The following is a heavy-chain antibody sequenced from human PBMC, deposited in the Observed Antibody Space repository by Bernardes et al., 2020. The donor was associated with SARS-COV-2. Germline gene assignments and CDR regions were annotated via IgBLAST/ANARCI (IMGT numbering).Heavy chain of an antibody. V-gene: IGHV3-33*01. J-gene: IGHJ4*02. CDR2: IWYDGSNK. D-gene: IGHD3-22*01. CDR1: GFTFSSYG. CDR3: ARGPNLYYYDSSGRSGYFDY. Sequence: GSLRLSCAASGFTFSSYGMHWVRQAPGKGLEWVAVIWYDGSNKYYADSVKGRFTISRDNSKNTLYLQMNSLRAEDTAVYYCARGPNLYYYDSSGRSGYFDYWGQGTLVTVSS.